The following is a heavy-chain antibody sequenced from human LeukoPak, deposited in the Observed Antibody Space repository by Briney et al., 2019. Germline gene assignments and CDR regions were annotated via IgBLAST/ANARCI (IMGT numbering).Heavy chain of an antibody. CDR1: GFSFDDYV. Sequence: PGGSLRLSCAASGFSFDDYVVHWVRQPPGKGLEWVSRISGDGVSTYYADSVKGRFTISRDNSKNSLYLQMNSLRTEDTALYYCTKDIRPRYSSSSGFDYWGQGTLVTVSS. CDR3: TKDIRPRYSSSSGFDY. J-gene: IGHJ4*02. V-gene: IGHV3-43*02. D-gene: IGHD6-6*01. CDR2: ISGDGVST.